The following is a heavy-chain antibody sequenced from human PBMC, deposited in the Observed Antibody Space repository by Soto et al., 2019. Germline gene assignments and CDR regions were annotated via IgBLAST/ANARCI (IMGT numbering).Heavy chain of an antibody. CDR3: TIVRVADSALDH. CDR1: GVIFSNNG. Sequence: PXGSLRLSCLGSGVIFSNNGMHWVRQTPGKGLEWVAFMSYDGSDTFYADSVKGRFTISRDNSKNTLFLHMSNLRAEDTAMYYCTIVRVADSALDHWGQGTLVTVSS. J-gene: IGHJ4*02. D-gene: IGHD3-10*02. CDR2: MSYDGSDT. V-gene: IGHV3-30*02.